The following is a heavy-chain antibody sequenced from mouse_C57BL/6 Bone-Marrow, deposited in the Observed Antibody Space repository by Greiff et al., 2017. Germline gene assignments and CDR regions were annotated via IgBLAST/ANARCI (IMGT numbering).Heavy chain of an antibody. CDR2: INYDGSST. Sequence: EVQLVESEGGLVQPGSSMKLSCTASGFTFSDYYMAWVRQVPEKGLEWVANINYDGSSTYYLDSLKSRFIISRDNAKNILYLQMSSLKSEDTATYYCARAPCYYGSSYEARDYWGQGTSVTVSS. CDR3: ARAPCYYGSSYEARDY. CDR1: GFTFSDYY. V-gene: IGHV5-16*01. D-gene: IGHD1-1*01. J-gene: IGHJ4*01.